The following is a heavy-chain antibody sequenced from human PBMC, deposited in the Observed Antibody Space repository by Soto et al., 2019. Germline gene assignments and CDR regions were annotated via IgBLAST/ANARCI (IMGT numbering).Heavy chain of an antibody. V-gene: IGHV3-11*01. Sequence: AGGSLRLSCAASGFTFSDYYMSWIRQVPGKGLEWISYISSSGSTIYHADSVKGRFTISRDNAKNSLYLQMNGLRAEDTAVYYCARDLKPREAVAPYYFDYWGQGSLVTVSS. J-gene: IGHJ4*02. CDR3: ARDLKPREAVAPYYFDY. CDR2: ISSSGSTI. CDR1: GFTFSDYY. D-gene: IGHD6-19*01.